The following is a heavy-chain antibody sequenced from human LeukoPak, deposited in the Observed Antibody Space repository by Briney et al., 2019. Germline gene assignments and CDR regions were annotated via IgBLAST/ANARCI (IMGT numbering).Heavy chain of an antibody. D-gene: IGHD3-10*01. CDR2: IIPILGIA. CDR3: ARLPGGEIIDAFDI. J-gene: IGHJ3*02. CDR1: GGTFSSYA. Sequence: SVKVSCKASGGTFSSYAISWVRQAPGQGLEWMGRIIPILGIANHAQKFQGRVTITADKSTSTAYMELSSLRSEDTAVYYCARLPGGEIIDAFDIWGQGTMVTVSS. V-gene: IGHV1-69*04.